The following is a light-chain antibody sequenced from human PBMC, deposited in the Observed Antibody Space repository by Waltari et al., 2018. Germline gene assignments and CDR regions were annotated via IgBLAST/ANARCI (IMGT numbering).Light chain of an antibody. V-gene: IGLV2-11*01. CDR2: DVS. J-gene: IGLJ2*01. CDR3: CSYAGSYISVV. CDR1: SRDVGAYNH. Sequence: QSALTQPRPVSGSPGQSVTISCTGTSRDVGAYNHVSWYQQHPGKVPKLMIYDVSKRPSGVPDRFSGSKSGNTASLTISGLQAEDEADYYCCSYAGSYISVVFGGGTKLTVL.